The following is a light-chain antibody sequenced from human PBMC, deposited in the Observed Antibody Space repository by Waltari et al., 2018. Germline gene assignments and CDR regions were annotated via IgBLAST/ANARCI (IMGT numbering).Light chain of an antibody. J-gene: IGKJ2*01. V-gene: IGKV3-15*01. CDR2: GAS. Sequence: EIVMTQSPVTLSVSPGERATLSCRASQKVNSDLACYQHKPGQAPRLLIYGASTRATGIPARFSGSGSGTEFILTISSLQSEDSAIYYCQQYKNWPPYTFGQGAKLEIK. CDR3: QQYKNWPPYT. CDR1: QKVNSD.